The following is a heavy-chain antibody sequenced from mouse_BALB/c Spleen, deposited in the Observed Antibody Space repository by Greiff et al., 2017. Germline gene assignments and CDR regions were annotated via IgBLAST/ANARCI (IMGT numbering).Heavy chain of an antibody. CDR3: NAWGGNYFPFDY. Sequence: VQLQQSGAELVRSGASVKLSCTASGFNIKDYYMHWVKQRPEQGLEWIGWIDPENGDTEYAPKFQGKATMTADTSSKTAYLQLSSLTSEDTAVYYCNAWGGNYFPFDYWGQGTTLTVSS. CDR2: IDPENGDT. V-gene: IGHV14-4*02. CDR1: GFNIKDYY. J-gene: IGHJ2*01. D-gene: IGHD2-1*01.